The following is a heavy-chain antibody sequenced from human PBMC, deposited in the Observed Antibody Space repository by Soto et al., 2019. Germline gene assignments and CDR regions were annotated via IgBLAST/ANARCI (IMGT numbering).Heavy chain of an antibody. Sequence: PGGSLRLSCAASGFIFTRYAMAWVRQVPGKGLEWLAGISGTAGKTYYLDSVKGRFTISRDTSRNTVFLQMNSLRADDTAIYFCAGRTVASSWTSDIWCQGTMVTVS. V-gene: IGHV3-23*01. D-gene: IGHD6-19*01. CDR3: AGRTVASSWTSDI. CDR1: GFIFTRYA. CDR2: ISGTAGKT. J-gene: IGHJ3*02.